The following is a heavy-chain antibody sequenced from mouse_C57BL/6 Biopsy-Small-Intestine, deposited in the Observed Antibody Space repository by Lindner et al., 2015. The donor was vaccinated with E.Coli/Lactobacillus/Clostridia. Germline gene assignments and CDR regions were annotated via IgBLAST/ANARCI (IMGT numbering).Heavy chain of an antibody. CDR2: INPNSGGT. J-gene: IGHJ1*01. CDR1: GYTFTNYY. D-gene: IGHD4-1*01. V-gene: IGHV1-53*01. CDR3: TRHPAKWEGELLNDAFDI. Sequence: SVKVSCKASGYTFTNYYMHWVRQAPGQGLEWMGRINPNSGGTNYAQKFQGRVTMTTDTSISTAYMELSRLRSDDTAVYYCTRHPAKWEGELLNDAFDIWGRGTMVTVSS.